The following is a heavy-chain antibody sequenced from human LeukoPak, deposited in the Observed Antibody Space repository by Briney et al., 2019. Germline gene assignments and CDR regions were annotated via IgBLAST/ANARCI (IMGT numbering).Heavy chain of an antibody. D-gene: IGHD6-19*01. CDR3: ARGLYSSGWYVGY. J-gene: IGHJ4*02. V-gene: IGHV7-4-1*02. CDR1: GYTFTIYA. Sequence: ASVKVSCKASGYTFTIYAMNWVRQAPGQGLEWMGWINTNTGNPTYAQGFTGRYVFSLDTSVNTAYLQISSLKAEDTAVYYCARGLYSSGWYVGYWGQGTLVTVSS. CDR2: INTNTGNP.